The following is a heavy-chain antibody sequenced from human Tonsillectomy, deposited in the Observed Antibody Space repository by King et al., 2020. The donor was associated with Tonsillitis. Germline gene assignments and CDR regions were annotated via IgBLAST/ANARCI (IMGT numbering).Heavy chain of an antibody. V-gene: IGHV3-9*01. CDR2: ISWNSGSI. J-gene: IGHJ4*02. D-gene: IGHD5-18*01. Sequence: VQLVQSGGGLVQPGRSLRLSCAASGFTFYDYAMHWVRQAPGKGLEWVSGISWNSGSIAYADSVKGRFTISRDNAKNSLYLQMNSLRAEDTALYYCAKDPFRGYSYGYWGIVDYWGQGTLVTVSS. CDR1: GFTFYDYA. CDR3: AKDPFRGYSYGYWGIVDY.